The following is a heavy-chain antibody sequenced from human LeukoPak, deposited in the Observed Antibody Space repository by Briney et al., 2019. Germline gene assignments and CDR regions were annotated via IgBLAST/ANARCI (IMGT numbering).Heavy chain of an antibody. CDR2: IWYDGSYK. V-gene: IGHV3-33*01. Sequence: GGSLRLSCAASGFTYSTYGMHWVRQAPGKGLEWVAVIWYDGSYKYYADSVKGRFTISRDNSKNTLYLQMNSLRAEDTAVYYCARDGGVGTSGSTDYWGQGTLVTVSS. CDR1: GFTYSTYG. CDR3: ARDGGVGTSGSTDY. D-gene: IGHD6-19*01. J-gene: IGHJ4*02.